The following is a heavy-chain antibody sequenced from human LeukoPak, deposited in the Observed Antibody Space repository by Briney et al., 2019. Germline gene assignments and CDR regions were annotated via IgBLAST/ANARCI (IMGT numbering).Heavy chain of an antibody. Sequence: GGSLRLSCAASGFTVSSNYMSWVRQAPGKGLERVSVIYSGGSTYYADSVKGRFTISRDNSKNTLYLQMNSLRAEDTAVYYCARDGSRIAVAPRSWRDGDYYGMDVWGQGTTVTVSS. J-gene: IGHJ6*02. V-gene: IGHV3-66*01. CDR3: ARDGSRIAVAPRSWRDGDYYGMDV. CDR2: IYSGGST. D-gene: IGHD6-19*01. CDR1: GFTVSSNY.